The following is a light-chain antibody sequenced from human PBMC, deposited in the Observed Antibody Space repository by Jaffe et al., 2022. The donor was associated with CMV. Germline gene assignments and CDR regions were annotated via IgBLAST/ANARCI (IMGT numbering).Light chain of an antibody. J-gene: IGKJ4*01. CDR3: QQTYTTPPS. CDR1: QSISIY. CDR2: DAS. Sequence: DIQMTQSPSSLSASVGDRVTLTCRASQSISIYLNWYQQKPGKAPILLIYDASSLQSGVPSRFSGSGSGTDFTLTISNLQPEDFATYYCQQTYTTPPSFGGGTKVDIK. V-gene: IGKV1-39*01.